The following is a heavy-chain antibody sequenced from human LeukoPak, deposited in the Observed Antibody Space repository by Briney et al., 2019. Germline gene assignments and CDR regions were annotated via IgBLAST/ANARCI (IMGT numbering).Heavy chain of an antibody. D-gene: IGHD4-17*01. J-gene: IGHJ4*02. Sequence: PSETLSLTCTVSGGSISSYYWSWIRQPPGKGLEWIGYIHYSGSTNHNPSLKSRISMSIDTSKSQFSLKLSSVTAADTAVYYCARSNDNGDYYFDSWGQGTLVTVSS. V-gene: IGHV4-59*12. CDR2: IHYSGST. CDR1: GGSISSYY. CDR3: ARSNDNGDYYFDS.